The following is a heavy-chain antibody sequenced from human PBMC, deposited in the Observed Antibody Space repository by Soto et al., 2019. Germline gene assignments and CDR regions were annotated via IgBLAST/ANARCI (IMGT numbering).Heavy chain of an antibody. CDR3: AKAGYCSSATCATRYYYMDV. CDR1: GFTFSSYA. CDR2: ISGSGGST. Sequence: EVQLLESGGGLVQPGGSLRLSCAASGFTFSSYAMGWVRQAPGKGLEWVSAISGSGGSTYYADSVKGQFTISRDNSKNTLYLQMNSLRAEDTAVYYCAKAGYCSSATCATRYYYMDVWGKGTTVTVSS. V-gene: IGHV3-23*01. D-gene: IGHD2-2*01. J-gene: IGHJ6*03.